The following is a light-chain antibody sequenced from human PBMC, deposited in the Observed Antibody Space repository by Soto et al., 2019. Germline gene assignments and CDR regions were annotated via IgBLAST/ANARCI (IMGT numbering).Light chain of an antibody. J-gene: IGLJ1*01. Sequence: QSVLTQPASVSGSPGQSITISCTGTSCDVGGYNYVSWYQQHPGKAPKLFIFAVSNRPSGVSNRFSGSKSGNTASLTISGLQAEDEADYYCSSYTGSTTLVFGTGTKVTVL. CDR2: AVS. CDR1: SCDVGGYNY. CDR3: SSYTGSTTLV. V-gene: IGLV2-14*01.